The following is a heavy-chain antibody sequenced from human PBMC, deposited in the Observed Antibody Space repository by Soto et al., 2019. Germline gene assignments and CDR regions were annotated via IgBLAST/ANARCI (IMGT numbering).Heavy chain of an antibody. CDR2: TIPMFGTP. CDR1: GGTFSKYA. CDR3: ARTLRDRNYFSGMAV. D-gene: IGHD3-22*01. J-gene: IGHJ6*02. V-gene: IGHV1-69*01. Sequence: QVQLVQSGAEMQQPGASVRVSCKASGGTFSKYAFSWVRQAPGQGLEWLGGTIPMFGTPNYAQKFQGRVAISADESTATVYMELSSLRSEDTAVYFCARTLRDRNYFSGMAVWGQGTKVTVSS.